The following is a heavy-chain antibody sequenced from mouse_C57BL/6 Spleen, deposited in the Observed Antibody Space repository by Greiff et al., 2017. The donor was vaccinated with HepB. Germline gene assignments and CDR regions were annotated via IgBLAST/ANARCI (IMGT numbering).Heavy chain of an antibody. CDR1: GYTFTDYY. Sequence: VQLQHSGPELVKPGASVKISCKASGYTFTDYYMNWVKQCHGKSLEWIGDINPNNGGTSYNQKFKGKATLTVDKSSSTAYMERRSLTSEDAAVYYCARVPNNYGSSYRYCDVWGTGTTVTVSS. J-gene: IGHJ1*03. CDR2: INPNNGGT. V-gene: IGHV1-26*01. D-gene: IGHD1-1*01. CDR3: ARVPNNYGSSYRYCDV.